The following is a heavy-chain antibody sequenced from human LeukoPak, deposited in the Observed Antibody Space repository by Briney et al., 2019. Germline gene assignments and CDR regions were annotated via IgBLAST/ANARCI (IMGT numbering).Heavy chain of an antibody. V-gene: IGHV3-11*01. CDR2: ISSGGDIM. CDR3: ATNLIGAGEYFQQ. D-gene: IGHD2/OR15-2a*01. Sequence: KAGGSLRLSCAASGLRFSDYYVSWIRQAPGEGLQWVSYISSGGDIMHYADSVKGRFTSSRDNAKNSGYLEMNSLGAEDTAVYYCATNLIGAGEYFQQWGQGTLVTVSS. CDR1: GLRFSDYY. J-gene: IGHJ1*01.